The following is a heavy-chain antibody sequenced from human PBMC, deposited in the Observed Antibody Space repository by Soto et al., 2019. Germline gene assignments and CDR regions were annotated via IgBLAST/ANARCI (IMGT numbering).Heavy chain of an antibody. J-gene: IGHJ6*02. V-gene: IGHV3-30*18. CDR3: AKDREVTAGSSSWYEYYYYYGMDV. D-gene: IGHD6-13*01. CDR1: GFTFSSYG. CDR2: ISYDGSNK. Sequence: GGSLRLSCAASGFTFSSYGMHWVRQAPGKGLEWVAVISYDGSNKYYADSVKGRFTISRDNSKNTLYLQMNSLRAEDTAVYYCAKDREVTAGSSSWYEYYYYYGMDVWGQGTTVTVSS.